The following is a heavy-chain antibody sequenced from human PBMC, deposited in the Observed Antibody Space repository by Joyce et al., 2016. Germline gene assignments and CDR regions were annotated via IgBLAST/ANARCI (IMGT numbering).Heavy chain of an antibody. CDR2: IPEEGSEK. Sequence: QVQLVESGGGVVKPGRALRLSCAASGFTFSSYGMHWFRPATGKVLAWVAVIPEEGSEKYDADTVKCRFTNSRDNSKNTLYLQMNSLRAEDTAVYYCAKGNSGSPKRYDYGMDIWGQGTTVTVSS. J-gene: IGHJ6*02. CDR3: AKGNSGSPKRYDYGMDI. D-gene: IGHD3-10*01. V-gene: IGHV3-30*18. CDR1: GFTFSSYG.